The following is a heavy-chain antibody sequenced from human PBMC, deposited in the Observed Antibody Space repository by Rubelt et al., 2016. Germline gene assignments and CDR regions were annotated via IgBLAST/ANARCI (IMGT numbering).Heavy chain of an antibody. CDR1: GYTFTSYG. V-gene: IGHV1-18*01. J-gene: IGHJ4*02. D-gene: IGHD4-23*01. CDR2: IRAYNGNT. CDR3: ARDVGGNSVLYHFDY. Sequence: QVQLVQSGAEVKKPGASVKVSCKASGYTFTSYGISWVRQAPGQGLEWMGWIRAYNGNTNYAQKLQVRVTMTTDTATSTAYMELRSLRSDDTAVYYCARDVGGNSVLYHFDYWGQGTLVTVSS.